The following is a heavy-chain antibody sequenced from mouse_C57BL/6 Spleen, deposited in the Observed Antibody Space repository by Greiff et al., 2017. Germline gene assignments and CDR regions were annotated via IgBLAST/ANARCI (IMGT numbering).Heavy chain of an antibody. J-gene: IGHJ4*01. Sequence: QVQLQQPGTELVKPGASVKLSCKASGYTFTSYWMHWVKQRPGQGLEWIGNINPSNGGTNYNEKFKSKATLTVDKSSSTAYMQLSSLSSEDSAVYYCANGAYGYDEGDAMDYWGQGTSVTVSS. CDR1: GYTFTSYW. V-gene: IGHV1-53*01. CDR2: INPSNGGT. D-gene: IGHD2-2*01. CDR3: ANGAYGYDEGDAMDY.